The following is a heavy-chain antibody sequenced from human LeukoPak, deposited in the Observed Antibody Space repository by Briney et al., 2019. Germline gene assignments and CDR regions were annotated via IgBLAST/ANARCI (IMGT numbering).Heavy chain of an antibody. CDR1: GYTFTSYD. D-gene: IGHD3/OR15-3a*01. Sequence: GASVTVSCKASGYTFTSYDINWVRQAPGQGLEWMGWMNPNSGNTGYAQKFQGRVTMTRNTSISTAYMELSSLRSEDTAVYYCARGGTGYYGEIYYYYYYGMDVWGQGTTVTVSS. J-gene: IGHJ6*02. CDR2: MNPNSGNT. CDR3: ARGGTGYYGEIYYYYYYGMDV. V-gene: IGHV1-8*01.